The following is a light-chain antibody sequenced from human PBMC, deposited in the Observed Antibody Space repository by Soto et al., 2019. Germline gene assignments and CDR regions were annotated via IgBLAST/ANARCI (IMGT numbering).Light chain of an antibody. CDR3: AAWLDMLSVSI. V-gene: IGLV1-47*01. CDR2: RNN. Sequence: QSVLTQPPSASGTPRQRGTISDSGGISNIGSNPVYWHQHLPGTAPKLLVYRNNQRPSGVPDRFSDSKSGTSACLAISGQRSKDEADYYCAAWLDMLSVSIFRPDTKVT. J-gene: IGLJ1*01. CDR1: ISNIGSNP.